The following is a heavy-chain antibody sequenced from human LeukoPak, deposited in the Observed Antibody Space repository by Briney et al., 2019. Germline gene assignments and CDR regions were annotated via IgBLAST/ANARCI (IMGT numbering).Heavy chain of an antibody. CDR2: IYTSGST. V-gene: IGHV4-59*10. CDR1: GGSLSGYY. J-gene: IGHJ6*03. D-gene: IGHD3-9*01. CDR3: ARLERSQYYDILTGYYYYYYMDV. Sequence: SETLSLTCAVYGGSLSGYYWSWIRQSPGKGLEWIGRIYTSGSTNYNPSLKSRVTMSVDTSKNQFSLKLSSVTAADTAVYYCARLERSQYYDILTGYYYYYYMDVWGKGTTVTISS.